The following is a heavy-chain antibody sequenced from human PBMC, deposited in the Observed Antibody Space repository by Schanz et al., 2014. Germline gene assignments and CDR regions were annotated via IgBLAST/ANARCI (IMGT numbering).Heavy chain of an antibody. D-gene: IGHD5-12*01. CDR1: GDTFRSYT. J-gene: IGHJ4*02. CDR2: IIPITGIT. Sequence: QVQLVQSGAEVKKPGSSVKVSCKASGDTFRSYTINWVRHAPGQGLEWMGRIIPITGITNYAQKFQGRVTFTADKSTSTAFLEVNSLRSEDTAVYARTGYGPSLTHWGQGTLVTVSS. CDR3: TGYGPSLTH. V-gene: IGHV1-69*02.